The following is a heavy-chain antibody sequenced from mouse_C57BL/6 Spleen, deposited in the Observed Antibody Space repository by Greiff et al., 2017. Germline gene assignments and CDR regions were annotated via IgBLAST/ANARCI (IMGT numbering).Heavy chain of an antibody. CDR3: ARNYGSSFPSFAY. V-gene: IGHV1-39*01. D-gene: IGHD1-1*01. CDR2: INPNYGTT. CDR1: GYSFTDYN. J-gene: IGHJ3*01. Sequence: SGPELVKPGASVKISCTASGYSFTDYNMNWVKQSNGKSLEWLGVINPNYGTTSYNQKFKGKATLTVDPSSSTAYMQLNSLTSEDSAVYYGARNYGSSFPSFAYWGQGTLVTVCA.